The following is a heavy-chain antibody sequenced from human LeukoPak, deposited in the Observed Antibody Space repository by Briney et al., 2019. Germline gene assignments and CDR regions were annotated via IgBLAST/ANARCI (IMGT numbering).Heavy chain of an antibody. CDR1: GFTFSSYA. J-gene: IGHJ6*04. Sequence: GRSLRLSCAASGFTFSSYAMHWVRQAPGKGLEWVAVISYDGSNKYYADSVKGRFTISRDNSKNTLYLQMYSLRAEDTAVYYCARDPRGSYYYYGMDVWGKGTTVTVSS. V-gene: IGHV3-30*04. CDR3: ARDPRGSYYYYGMDV. CDR2: ISYDGSNK. D-gene: IGHD5-12*01.